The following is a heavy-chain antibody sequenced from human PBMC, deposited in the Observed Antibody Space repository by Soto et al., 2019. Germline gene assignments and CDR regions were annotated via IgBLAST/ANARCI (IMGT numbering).Heavy chain of an antibody. Sequence: PGGSLRLSCAASGFTFSNAWMSWVRQAPGKGLEWVGRIKSKTDGGTTDYAAPVKGRFTISRDDSKNTLYLQMNRLKTEDTAVYYCTTDKTLVPTYGMDVWGQGTTVTVSS. CDR1: GFTFSNAW. CDR2: IKSKTDGGTT. CDR3: TTDKTLVPTYGMDV. D-gene: IGHD5-12*01. V-gene: IGHV3-15*01. J-gene: IGHJ6*02.